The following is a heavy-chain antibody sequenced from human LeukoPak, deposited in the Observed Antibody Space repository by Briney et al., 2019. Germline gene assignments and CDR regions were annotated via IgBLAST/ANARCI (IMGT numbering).Heavy chain of an antibody. CDR3: AKSPYSSSWYGDY. CDR2: ISWNSGSI. CDR1: GFTFDDYA. Sequence: GGSLRLSCAASGFTFDDYAMHWVRHAPGKGLEWVSGISWNSGSIGYADSVKGRFTISRDNAKNSLYLQMNSLRAEDTALYYCAKSPYSSSWYGDYWGQGTLVTVSS. J-gene: IGHJ4*02. D-gene: IGHD6-13*01. V-gene: IGHV3-9*01.